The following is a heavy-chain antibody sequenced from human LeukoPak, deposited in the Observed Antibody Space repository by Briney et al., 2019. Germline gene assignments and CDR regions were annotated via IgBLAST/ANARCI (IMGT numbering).Heavy chain of an antibody. CDR1: GFTFASYT. Sequence: PGGSLSLSCAASGFTFASYTMTWGRQSPGTGLQWVSSILGGGGTTFYADSVRGRFTISRDNSKNTLYLQMHSLRDDDTAVYYCAKPHSDSAFEIWGQGTAVTVSS. V-gene: IGHV3-23*01. D-gene: IGHD2-21*02. J-gene: IGHJ3*02. CDR2: ILGGGGTT. CDR3: AKPHSDSAFEI.